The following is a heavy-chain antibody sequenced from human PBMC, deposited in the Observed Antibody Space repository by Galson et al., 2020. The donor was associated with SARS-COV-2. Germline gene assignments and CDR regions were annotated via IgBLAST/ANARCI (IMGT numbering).Heavy chain of an antibody. Sequence: AGSLSLSCAASGFTFSRSGMHWVRQAPGKGLEWVAVIWYDGSNKYYADSVKGRFTISRDNSKNTLYLQMNSLRAEDTAVYYCARESGYYDRSGYGSTWFDPWGQGTLVTVSS. V-gene: IGHV3-33*08. CDR2: IWYDGSNK. D-gene: IGHD3-22*01. CDR1: GFTFSRSG. J-gene: IGHJ5*02. CDR3: ARESGYYDRSGYGSTWFDP.